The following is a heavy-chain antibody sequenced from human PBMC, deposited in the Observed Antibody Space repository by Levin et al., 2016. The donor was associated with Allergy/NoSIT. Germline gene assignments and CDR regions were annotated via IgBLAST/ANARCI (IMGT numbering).Heavy chain of an antibody. CDR3: AADRGYYYNNSGYWADAFDI. CDR2: TVVGSGNR. Sequence: SVKVSCKASGDTFSTYVISWVRQARGQRLEWIGWTVVGSGNRNYAQKFQERVTISRDMSTSTAYMELSSLRSEDTAVYYCAADRGYYYNNSGYWADAFDIWGQGTTVTVSS. CDR1: GDTFSTYV. V-gene: IGHV1-58*02. J-gene: IGHJ3*02. D-gene: IGHD3-22*01.